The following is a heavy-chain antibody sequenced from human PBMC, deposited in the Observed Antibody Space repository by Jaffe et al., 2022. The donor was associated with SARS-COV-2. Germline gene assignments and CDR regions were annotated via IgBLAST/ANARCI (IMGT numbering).Heavy chain of an antibody. CDR1: GFTFGAYI. Sequence: EVQLVESGGGLEQPGRSLRLSCTASGFTFGAYIMMWFRQAPGRGLEWVGFIRSKAHGGTTEYAASVKGRFTISRDDSKSIAYLQMDSLRSDDTAVYYCATPPYPLTSDRYYYNYYMDAWGKGTTVTVSS. V-gene: IGHV3-49*03. CDR2: IRSKAHGGTT. J-gene: IGHJ6*03. CDR3: ATPPYPLTSDRYYYNYYMDA.